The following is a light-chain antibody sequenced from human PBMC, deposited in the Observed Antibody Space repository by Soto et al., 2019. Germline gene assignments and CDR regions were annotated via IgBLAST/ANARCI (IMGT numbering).Light chain of an antibody. CDR1: GRDIGAYDY. Sequence: QSALTQPASVSGSPGQSITISCTGSGRDIGAYDYVSWYQQHPGKATTLLIYGVKNRPSGVSYRFSASKSAFTASLTISGLQAEDEAHYYCSSYTTSYFYVFGPGTKLTVL. CDR2: GVK. CDR3: SSYTTSYFYV. V-gene: IGLV2-14*01. J-gene: IGLJ1*01.